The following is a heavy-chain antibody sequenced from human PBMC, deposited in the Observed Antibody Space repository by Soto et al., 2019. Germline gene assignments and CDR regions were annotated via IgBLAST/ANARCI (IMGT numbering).Heavy chain of an antibody. J-gene: IGHJ6*03. CDR3: AKGSRGAYYYCMDV. CDR1: GFTFSSSA. CDR2: ISNSGGTT. Sequence: EVQMLESGGGLVQPGGSLRLSCAASGFTFSSSAMNWVRQAPGKGLEWVSSISNSGGTTSYADSVKGRFTISRDNSKNTLYLQMNSLRAEDTAVYYCAKGSRGAYYYCMDVCGNGTTVTVSS. V-gene: IGHV3-23*01.